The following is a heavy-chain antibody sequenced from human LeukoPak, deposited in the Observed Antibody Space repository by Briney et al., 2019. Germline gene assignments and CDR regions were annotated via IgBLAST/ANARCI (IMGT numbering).Heavy chain of an antibody. V-gene: IGHV3-74*01. Sequence: GGSLRLPCATSGFTFSSYAMSWVRQAPGKGLVWVSLINVDGRSTTYADSVKGRFTISRDNAKNTLFLQMNSLRAEDTGVYYCARDRSYRPDDWGQGTLVTVSS. D-gene: IGHD3-16*02. J-gene: IGHJ4*02. CDR3: ARDRSYRPDD. CDR1: GFTFSSYA. CDR2: INVDGRST.